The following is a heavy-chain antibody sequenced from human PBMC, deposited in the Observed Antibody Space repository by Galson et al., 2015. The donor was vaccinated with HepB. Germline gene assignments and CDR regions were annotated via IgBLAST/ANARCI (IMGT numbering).Heavy chain of an antibody. D-gene: IGHD6-13*01. CDR2: VYPSDSDT. V-gene: IGHV5-51*01. CDR3: ARAPRIAAGNWFDP. Sequence: QSGAEVKKPGESLKISCQGSGYSFTTYWIAWVRQTPGKGLEWMGIVYPSDSDTRYSPSFQGQVTISADKSITTAYLQWSSLKASDTAMYYCARAPRIAAGNWFDPWGQGTLVTVSS. J-gene: IGHJ5*02. CDR1: GYSFTTYW.